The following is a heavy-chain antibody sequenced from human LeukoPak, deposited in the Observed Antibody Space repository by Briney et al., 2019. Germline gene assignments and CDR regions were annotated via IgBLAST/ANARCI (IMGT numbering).Heavy chain of an antibody. CDR1: GFTFSSYA. J-gene: IGHJ4*02. D-gene: IGHD1-26*01. CDR2: ISYDGSNK. V-gene: IGHV3-30*04. Sequence: GRSLRLSCAASGFTFSSYAMHWVRQAPGKGLEWVAVISYDGSNKYYADSVKGRFTISRDNSKNTLYLQMNSLRAEGTAVYYCASRHLYSGYLDYWGQGTLVTVSS. CDR3: ASRHLYSGYLDY.